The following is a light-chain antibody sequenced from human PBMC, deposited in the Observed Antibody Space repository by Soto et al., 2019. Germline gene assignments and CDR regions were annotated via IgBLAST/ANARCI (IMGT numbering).Light chain of an antibody. CDR3: QQCAYSPLT. Sequence: EIVLTQSPGTLSLSPGQRATLSCRASQSVGNNFLAWYQQKPGQAPRLLIYDASNRATGIPDRFSGSGSETDFTLTISRLEPEDFAVYYCQQCAYSPLTFGGGTRVELK. J-gene: IGKJ4*01. V-gene: IGKV3-20*01. CDR1: QSVGNNF. CDR2: DAS.